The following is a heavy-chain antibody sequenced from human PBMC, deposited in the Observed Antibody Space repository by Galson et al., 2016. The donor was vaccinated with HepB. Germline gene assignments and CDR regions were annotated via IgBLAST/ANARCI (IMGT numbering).Heavy chain of an antibody. CDR3: ARDFGTSYDSLTGSRWGDFDY. Sequence: SLRLSCAASGFTFNDYGMHWVRQAPGKGLEWVAIIWLDGSNALYAESVEGRFTISRDKSKNTLYLQMNSLRAEDTAVYYCARDFGTSYDSLTGSRWGDFDYWGQGTLVTVSS. CDR2: IWLDGSNA. V-gene: IGHV3-33*01. CDR1: GFTFNDYG. D-gene: IGHD3-9*01. J-gene: IGHJ4*02.